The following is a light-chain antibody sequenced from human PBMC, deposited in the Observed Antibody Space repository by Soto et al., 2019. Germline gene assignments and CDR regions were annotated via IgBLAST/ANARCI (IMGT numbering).Light chain of an antibody. Sequence: EIVRTQSPATLSVSPGERATLSCRASQSINTNLAWYQQQTGQAPRLLIYGASTRATAIPARFSGSGSGTEFTLNISSLQSEDFGIYYCLQYDNWPLTWTFGQGTKLDIK. CDR2: GAS. J-gene: IGKJ1*01. CDR3: LQYDNWPLTWT. CDR1: QSINTN. V-gene: IGKV3-15*01.